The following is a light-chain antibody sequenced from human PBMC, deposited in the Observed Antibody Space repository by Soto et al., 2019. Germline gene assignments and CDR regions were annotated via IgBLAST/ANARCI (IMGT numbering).Light chain of an antibody. Sequence: VLSPFPGSLALSPGVTSSPSCRTRQSTSYLAWYQQKPGQAPRLLIYGASSRATGIPTRFSGSGSETDFTLTISSLEPEDFAVYYCHQSSSWPQSFGQGTEVDIK. CDR2: GAS. V-gene: IGKV3-11*01. J-gene: IGKJ1*01. CDR3: HQSSSWPQS. CDR1: QSTSY.